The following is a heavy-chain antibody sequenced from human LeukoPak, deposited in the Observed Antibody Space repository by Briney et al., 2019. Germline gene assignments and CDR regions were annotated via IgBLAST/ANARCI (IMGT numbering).Heavy chain of an antibody. CDR1: GFTFSSYA. J-gene: IGHJ3*02. D-gene: IGHD4-17*01. CDR3: AKDSSYGDYPDAFDI. CDR2: ISGSGGSS. Sequence: PGGSLRLSCAASGFTFSSYAMSWVRQAPGKGLEWVSAISGSGGSSYYADSVKGRFTISRDNSKNTLYLQMNSLRAEDTAVYYCAKDSSYGDYPDAFDIWGQGTMVTVSS. V-gene: IGHV3-23*01.